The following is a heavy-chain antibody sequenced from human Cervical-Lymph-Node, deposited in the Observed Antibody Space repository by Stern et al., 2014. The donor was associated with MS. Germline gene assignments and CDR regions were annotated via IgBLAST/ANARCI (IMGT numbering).Heavy chain of an antibody. CDR1: GG. CDR3: ARGSGDNWFGP. V-gene: IGHV1-69*14. CDR2: VIPFVGTS. Sequence: VQLVQSGAEVKKPGSSVKVSCKSSGGISWVRQAPGQGLEWMGGVIPFVGTSIYAQEFQGRVTITADTATNTTYLHLSRLTSADTAVYYCARGSGDNWFGPWGQGTLVTVSS. D-gene: IGHD3-10*01. J-gene: IGHJ5*02.